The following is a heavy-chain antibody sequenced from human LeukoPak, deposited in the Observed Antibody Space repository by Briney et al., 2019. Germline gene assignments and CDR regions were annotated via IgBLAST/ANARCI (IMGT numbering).Heavy chain of an antibody. CDR3: VPRKEWSCYMDV. Sequence: GGSLRLSCAASGVTFRSDTLNWVRQAPGKGLEWVSSISSGSTYIYNADSVKGRFTISRDNAKNSLYLQMNSLRAEDTAVYYCVPRKEWSCYMDVWGKGTTVTVSS. CDR1: GVTFRSDT. CDR2: ISSGSTYI. J-gene: IGHJ6*03. D-gene: IGHD3-3*01. V-gene: IGHV3-21*04.